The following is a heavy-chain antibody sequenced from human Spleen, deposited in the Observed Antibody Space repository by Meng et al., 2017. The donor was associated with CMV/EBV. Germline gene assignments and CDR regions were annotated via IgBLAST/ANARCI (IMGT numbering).Heavy chain of an antibody. J-gene: IGHJ4*02. CDR3: AHSNTIFGVVRSYDY. CDR1: GFSLSASGVG. D-gene: IGHD3-3*01. CDR2: IYWNDDK. Sequence: SGFSLSASGVGVGWIRQPPGKALKWLALIYWNDDKRYSPSLKSRLTITKDTSKNQVVLTMTNMDPVDTATYYCAHSNTIFGVVRSYDYWGQGTLVTVSS. V-gene: IGHV2-5*01.